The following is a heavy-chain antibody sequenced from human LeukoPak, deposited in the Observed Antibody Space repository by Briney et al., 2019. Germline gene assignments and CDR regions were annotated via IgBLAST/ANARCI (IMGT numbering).Heavy chain of an antibody. V-gene: IGHV3-21*01. Sequence: GGSLRLSCAASGFTFSSYSMNWVRQAPGKGLEWVSSISSSSSYIYYADSVKGRFTISRDNAKNSLYLQMNSLRPEDTAVYYCARGGAWFGRFEYWGQGTLVTVSS. CDR1: GFTFSSYS. CDR2: ISSSSSYI. D-gene: IGHD3-10*01. J-gene: IGHJ4*02. CDR3: ARGGAWFGRFEY.